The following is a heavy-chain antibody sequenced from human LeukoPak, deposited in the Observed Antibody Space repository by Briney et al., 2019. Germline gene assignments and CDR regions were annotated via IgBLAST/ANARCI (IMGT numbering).Heavy chain of an antibody. V-gene: IGHV3-64*02. J-gene: IGHJ4*02. D-gene: IGHD4-17*01. CDR3: ARGGYGDSVSDY. Sequence: GGSLRLSCSASGFTFSSYAMHWVRQAPGKGLEYVSAISSNGGSTYYADSVKGRFTISRDNSKNTLYLQMGSLRAEDMAVYYCARGGYGDSVSDYWGQGTLVTVSS. CDR1: GFTFSSYA. CDR2: ISSNGGST.